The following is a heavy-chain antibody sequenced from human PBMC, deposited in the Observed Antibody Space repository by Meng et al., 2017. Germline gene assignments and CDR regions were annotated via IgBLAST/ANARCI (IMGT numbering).Heavy chain of an antibody. CDR3: ARELYLAEFDP. CDR2: ISYDGSNK. J-gene: IGHJ5*02. V-gene: IGHV3-30*06. Sequence: QVQLVESGGGVVQPGGSLRLSCAASGFIFNNYAIHWVRQAPGKGLEWVAVISYDGSNKYYADSVKGRFTISRDNSKNTLYLQMNSLRAEDTAVYYCARELYLAEFDPWGQGTLVTVSS. CDR1: GFIFNNYA. D-gene: IGHD2-2*02.